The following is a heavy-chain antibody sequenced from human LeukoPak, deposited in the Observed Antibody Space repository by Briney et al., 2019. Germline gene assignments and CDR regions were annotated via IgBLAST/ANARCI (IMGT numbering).Heavy chain of an antibody. J-gene: IGHJ3*02. V-gene: IGHV5-51*01. D-gene: IGHD1-26*01. CDR2: IYPGDSDT. CDR3: AGEGARWEPSFSAFDI. CDR1: GYSFTSYW. Sequence: GESLKISCKGSGYSFTSYWIGWVRQMPGKGLEWMGIIYPGDSDTRYSPSFQGQVTTSADKSISTAYLQWSSLKASDTAMYYCAGEGARWEPSFSAFDIWGQGTMVTVSS.